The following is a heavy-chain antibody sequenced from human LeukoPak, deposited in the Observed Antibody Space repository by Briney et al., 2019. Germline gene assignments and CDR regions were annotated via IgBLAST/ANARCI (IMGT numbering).Heavy chain of an antibody. V-gene: IGHV3-21*01. D-gene: IGHD3-22*01. CDR1: GFTFSSYS. CDR2: ISSSSNI. J-gene: IGHJ1*01. CDR3: ARGGDYYDSSGYTIGTEYFRH. Sequence: GGSLRLSCAASGFTFSSYSMNWVRQAPGKGLEWVSSISSSSNIYYADSVKGRFTISRDNAKNSLYLQMNSLRAEDTAVYYCARGGDYYDSSGYTIGTEYFRHWGQGTLVTVSS.